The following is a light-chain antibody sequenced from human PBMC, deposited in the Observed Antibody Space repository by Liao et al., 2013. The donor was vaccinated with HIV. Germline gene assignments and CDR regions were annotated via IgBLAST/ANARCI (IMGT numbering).Light chain of an antibody. J-gene: IGLJ2*01. V-gene: IGLV3-21*04. CDR1: NIGSKS. CDR2: YDS. CDR3: QVWDSSGQNVV. Sequence: SYELTQPPSVSVAPGKTARITCGGYNIGSKSVHWYQQKPGQAPVVVIYYDSDRPSGIPGRFSGSNSGNTATLNISWVEAGDDADYYCQVWDSSGQNVVFGGGTQLTVL.